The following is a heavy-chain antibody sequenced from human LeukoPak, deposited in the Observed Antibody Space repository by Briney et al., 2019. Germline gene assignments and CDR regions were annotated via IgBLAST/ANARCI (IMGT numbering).Heavy chain of an antibody. CDR2: IYYSGST. CDR3: ARAGVGSSWAIDY. CDR1: GGSISSGGYY. D-gene: IGHD6-13*01. Sequence: SETLSLTCTVSGGSISSGGYYWSWIRQHPGKGLEWIGYIYYSGSTCYNPSLKSRVTISVDTSKNQFSLKLSSVTAADTAVYYCARAGVGSSWAIDYWGQGTLVTVSS. J-gene: IGHJ4*02. V-gene: IGHV4-31*03.